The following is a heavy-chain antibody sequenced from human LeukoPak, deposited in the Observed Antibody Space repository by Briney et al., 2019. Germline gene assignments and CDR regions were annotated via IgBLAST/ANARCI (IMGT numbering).Heavy chain of an antibody. CDR3: ARDKGTTCIDN. J-gene: IGHJ4*02. V-gene: IGHV3-33*01. CDR1: GITFSTSG. Sequence: GGSLRLSCAASGITFSTSGMHWVRQAPGKWLEWVAFSWSDGSNKYHADSVKGRFTISRDNSKDTLYLQMNSLRAEDTAVYYCARDKGTTCIDNWGQGALVTVSS. D-gene: IGHD4-17*01. CDR2: SWSDGSNK.